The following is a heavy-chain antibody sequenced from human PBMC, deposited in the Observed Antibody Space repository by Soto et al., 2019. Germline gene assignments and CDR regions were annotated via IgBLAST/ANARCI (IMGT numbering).Heavy chain of an antibody. D-gene: IGHD6-6*01. CDR3: ATEGIAARPAYYYGMDV. V-gene: IGHV4-39*01. Sequence: QLQLQESGPGLVKPSETLSLTCTVSGGSISSSSYYWGWIRQPPGKGLEWIGSIYYSGSTYYNPSLKSRVTISVDTSKNQFSLKLSSVTAADTAVYYCATEGIAARPAYYYGMDVWGQGTTVTVSS. CDR2: IYYSGST. CDR1: GGSISSSSYY. J-gene: IGHJ6*02.